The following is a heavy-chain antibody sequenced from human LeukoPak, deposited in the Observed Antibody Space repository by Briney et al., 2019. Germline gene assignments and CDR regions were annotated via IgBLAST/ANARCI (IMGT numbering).Heavy chain of an antibody. D-gene: IGHD1-26*01. CDR1: GYTLTELS. V-gene: IGHV1-24*01. CDR3: ATDTPPQQWELQNYYYGMDV. J-gene: IGHJ6*02. Sequence: ASVKVSCKVSGYTLTELSMHWVRQAPGKGLEWMGGFDPEDGETIYAQKFQGRVTMTEDTSTDTAYMELSSLRSEDTAVYYCATDTPPQQWELQNYYYGMDVWGQGTTVTVSS. CDR2: FDPEDGET.